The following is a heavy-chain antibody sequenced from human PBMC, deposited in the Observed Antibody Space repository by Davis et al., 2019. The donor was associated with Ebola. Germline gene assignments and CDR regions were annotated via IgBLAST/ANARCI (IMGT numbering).Heavy chain of an antibody. V-gene: IGHV1-69*13. J-gene: IGHJ6*02. CDR3: AMSGIVVVVAARHYGMDV. CDR2: IIPIFGTA. CDR1: GGTFSSYA. D-gene: IGHD2-15*01. Sequence: SVKVSCKASGGTFSSYAISWVRQAPGQGLEWMGGIIPIFGTANYAQKFQGRVTITADESTSTAYMELSSPRSEDTAVYYCAMSGIVVVVAARHYGMDVWGQGTTVTVSS.